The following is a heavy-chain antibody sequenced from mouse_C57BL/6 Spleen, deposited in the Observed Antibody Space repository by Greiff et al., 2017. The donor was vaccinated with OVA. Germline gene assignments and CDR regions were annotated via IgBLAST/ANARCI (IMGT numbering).Heavy chain of an antibody. J-gene: IGHJ2*01. V-gene: IGHV3-1*01. CDR2: ISYSGST. CDR3: ARAHYYGSIQYYFDY. D-gene: IGHD1-1*01. Sequence: DVKVEESGPGMVKPSQSLSLTCTVTGYSITSGYDWHWIRHFPGNKLEWMGYISYSGSTNYNPSLKSRISITHDTSKNHFFLKLNSVTTEDTATYYCARAHYYGSIQYYFDYWGQGTTLTVSS. CDR1: GYSITSGYD.